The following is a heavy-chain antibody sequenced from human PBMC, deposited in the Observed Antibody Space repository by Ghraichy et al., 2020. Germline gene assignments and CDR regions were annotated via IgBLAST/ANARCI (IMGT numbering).Heavy chain of an antibody. V-gene: IGHV4-39*07. CDR2: IYYSGST. Sequence: SETLSLTCTVSGGSISSSSYYWGWIRQPPGKGLEWIGSIYYSGSTYYNPSLKSRVTISVDTSKNQFSLKLSSVTAADTAVYYCARRHSSGWYGAFDPWGQGTLVTVSS. CDR3: ARRHSSGWYGAFDP. J-gene: IGHJ5*02. D-gene: IGHD6-19*01. CDR1: GGSISSSSYY.